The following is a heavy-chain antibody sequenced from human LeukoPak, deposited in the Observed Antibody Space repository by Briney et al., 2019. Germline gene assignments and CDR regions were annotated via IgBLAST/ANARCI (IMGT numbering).Heavy chain of an antibody. D-gene: IGHD6-19*01. CDR2: ISAYNGNT. J-gene: IGHJ4*02. CDR1: GYTFTSYG. V-gene: IGHV1-18*01. Sequence: ASVKVSCKASGYTFTSYGISWVRQAPGQGLEWKGWISAYNGNTNYAQKLQGRVTMTTDTSTSTAYMELRSLRSDDTAVYYCARDSGEYSSGWYCDYWGQGTLVTVSS. CDR3: ARDSGEYSSGWYCDY.